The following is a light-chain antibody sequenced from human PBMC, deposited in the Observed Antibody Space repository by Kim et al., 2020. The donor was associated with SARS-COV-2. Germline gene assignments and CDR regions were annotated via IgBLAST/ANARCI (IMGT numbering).Light chain of an antibody. CDR1: SNDIGGYNS. CDR2: DVR. CDR3: CSYAGSYTLV. J-gene: IGLJ3*02. V-gene: IGLV2-11*01. Sequence: GQSVTIPCPGTSNDIGGYNSVSWFQQHPGKAPKLIIYDVRQRPSGVPDRFSGSKSGNTASLTISGLQAEDEADYYCCSYAGSYTLVFGGGTQVTVL.